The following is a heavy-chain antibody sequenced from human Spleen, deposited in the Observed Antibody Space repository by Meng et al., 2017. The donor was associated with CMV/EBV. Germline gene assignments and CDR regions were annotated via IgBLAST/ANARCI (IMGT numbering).Heavy chain of an antibody. D-gene: IGHD2/OR15-2a*01. CDR3: TTDFSRGY. Sequence: GGSLRLSCATSGFTFSNVWMSWVRQAPGKGLEWVGRIKSKTAGGTTEYPAPVKGRFTISRDDSKNTLYLQMNSLKTEDTAVYYCTTDFSRGYWGQGTLVTVSS. J-gene: IGHJ4*02. CDR2: IKSKTAGGTT. V-gene: IGHV3-15*01. CDR1: GFTFSNVW.